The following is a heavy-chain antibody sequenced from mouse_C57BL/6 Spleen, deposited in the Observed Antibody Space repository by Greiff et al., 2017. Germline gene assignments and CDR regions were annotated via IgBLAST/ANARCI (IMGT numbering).Heavy chain of an antibody. J-gene: IGHJ1*03. Sequence: QVQLQQSGAELVRPGASVTLSCKASGYTFTDYEMHWVKQTPVHGLEWIGAIDPETGGTAYNQKFKGKAILTADISSSTAYMELRSLTSEDSAVYYCTRRGLLRSYFDVWGTGTTVTVSS. CDR1: GYTFTDYE. CDR3: TRRGLLRSYFDV. CDR2: IDPETGGT. D-gene: IGHD1-1*01. V-gene: IGHV1-15*01.